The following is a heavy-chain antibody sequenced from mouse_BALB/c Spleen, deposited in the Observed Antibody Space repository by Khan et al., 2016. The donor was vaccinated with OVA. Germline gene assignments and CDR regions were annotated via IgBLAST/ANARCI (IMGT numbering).Heavy chain of an antibody. J-gene: IGHJ3*01. CDR1: GFTFSTYG. CDR2: VSTGGGYT. V-gene: IGHV5-6*01. CDR3: TRLAYYHDSEGFAY. D-gene: IGHD1-1*01. Sequence: DVQLVESGGDLVKPGGSLKLSCAASGFTFSTYGMSWVRQTPDKRLEWVATVSTGGGYTYYPDSVKGRFTISRDNAKNTLYLQMSGLKSEDTAMFYCTRLAYYHDSEGFAYWGQGTLVTVSA.